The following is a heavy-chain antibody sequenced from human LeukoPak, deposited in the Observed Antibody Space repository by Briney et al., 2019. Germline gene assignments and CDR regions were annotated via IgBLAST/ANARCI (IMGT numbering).Heavy chain of an antibody. CDR3: AGDGYNSFDS. CDR1: GGSLSYYY. CDR2: INRSGST. V-gene: IGHV4-34*01. J-gene: IGHJ4*02. D-gene: IGHD5-24*01. Sequence: RSSETLSLTCAVYGGSLSYYYWSWIRQPPEKGLEWIGEINRSGSTNYNPSLKSRVSISVDTSKNQFSLKLSSVTAADTAVYYCAGDGYNSFDSWGQGTLVTVSS.